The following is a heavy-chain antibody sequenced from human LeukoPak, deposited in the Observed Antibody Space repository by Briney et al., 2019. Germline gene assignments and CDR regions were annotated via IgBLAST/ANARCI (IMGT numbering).Heavy chain of an antibody. CDR2: ISSSSSYI. CDR3: ARFCTSCYSGNWFDP. V-gene: IGHV3-21*01. Sequence: GGSLRLSCAASGFTFSSYGMNWVRQAPGKGLEWVSSISSSSSYIYYADSVKGRFTISRDNAKNSLYLQMNSLRAEDTAVYYCARFCTSCYSGNWFDPWGQGTLVTVSS. J-gene: IGHJ5*02. CDR1: GFTFSSYG. D-gene: IGHD2-2*01.